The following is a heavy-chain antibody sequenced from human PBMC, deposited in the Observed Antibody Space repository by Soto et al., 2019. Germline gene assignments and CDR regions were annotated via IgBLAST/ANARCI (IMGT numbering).Heavy chain of an antibody. V-gene: IGHV1-3*05. CDR1: GYTFTGYA. Sequence: QVQVVQSGAAEKKPGASVKVSCTASGYTFTGYAIHWVRQAPGQRLEWMGWINAGNGNTKYSQKFQGRVTITRDTSASTAYMELSSLRSEDTAVYYCARAVAVPADFDYWGQGTLVTVSS. D-gene: IGHD6-19*01. J-gene: IGHJ4*02. CDR3: ARAVAVPADFDY. CDR2: INAGNGNT.